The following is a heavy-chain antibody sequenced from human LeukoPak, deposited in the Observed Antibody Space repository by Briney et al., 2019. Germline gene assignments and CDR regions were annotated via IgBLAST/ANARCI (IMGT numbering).Heavy chain of an antibody. J-gene: IGHJ4*02. CDR3: AKDPIYYDSSGYSSEPGYYFDY. CDR2: ISGSGGST. D-gene: IGHD3-22*01. Sequence: GGSLRLSCAASGFTFTTYWMHWVRQAPGKGLEWVSAISGSGGSTYYADSVKGRFTISRDNSKNTLYLQMNSLRAEDTAVYYCAKDPIYYDSSGYSSEPGYYFDYWGQGTLVTVSS. V-gene: IGHV3-23*01. CDR1: GFTFTTYW.